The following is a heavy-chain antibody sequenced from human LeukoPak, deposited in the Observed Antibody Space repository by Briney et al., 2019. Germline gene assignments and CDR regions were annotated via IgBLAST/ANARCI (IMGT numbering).Heavy chain of an antibody. CDR3: ARWVWSGYYYYYYYMDA. J-gene: IGHJ6*03. V-gene: IGHV1-18*01. CDR1: GYTFTSYG. CDR2: ISAYNGNT. D-gene: IGHD3-3*01. Sequence: ASVKVSCKASGYTFTSYGISWVRQAPGQGLEWMGWISAYNGNTNYAQKLQGRVTMTTDTSTSTAYMELRSLRSDDTAVYYCARWVWSGYYYYYYYMDAWGKGTTVTVSS.